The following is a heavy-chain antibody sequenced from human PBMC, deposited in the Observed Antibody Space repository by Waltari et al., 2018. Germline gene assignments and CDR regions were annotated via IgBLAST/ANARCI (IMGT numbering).Heavy chain of an antibody. D-gene: IGHD6-19*01. V-gene: IGHV1-69*13. CDR2: IIPIFGTA. CDR3: AREGSGWYEFYYYGMDV. Sequence: QVQLVQSGAEVKKPGSSVKVSCKASGGTFSSYAISWVRRAPGQGLEWMGGIIPIFGTANYAQKFQGRVTITADESTSTAYMELSSLRSEDTAVYYCAREGSGWYEFYYYGMDVWGQGTTVTVSS. J-gene: IGHJ6*02. CDR1: GGTFSSYA.